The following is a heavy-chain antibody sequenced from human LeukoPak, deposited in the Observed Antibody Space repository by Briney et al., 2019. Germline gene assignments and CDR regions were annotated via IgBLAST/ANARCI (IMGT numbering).Heavy chain of an antibody. J-gene: IGHJ4*02. D-gene: IGHD2-15*01. Sequence: PPETLSLTCTVSGGSIISADYYWTWIRQPPGKDLEWIGYIYYTGSTSYNPSLESRLTMSIDTSRNQFSLSVSSVSAADTALYYCAREVVVVPRKYYFDSWGQGTLVTVSS. CDR2: IYYTGST. CDR1: GGSIISADYY. CDR3: AREVVVVPRKYYFDS. V-gene: IGHV4-30-4*01.